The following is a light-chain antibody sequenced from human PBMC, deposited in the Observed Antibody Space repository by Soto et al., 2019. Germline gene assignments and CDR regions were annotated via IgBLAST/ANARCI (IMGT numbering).Light chain of an antibody. CDR2: KVS. Sequence: DVVMTQSPLSLPVTLGQPASISCRSSQSLVYSDGHTYLNWFQQRPGQSPRRLIYKVSNRDSGVPDRFSGSVSGTDFTLKISRVEAEDVGVYYCMQGTHWPPYTFGQGTKLEIK. CDR1: QSLVYSDGHTY. CDR3: MQGTHWPPYT. V-gene: IGKV2-30*01. J-gene: IGKJ2*01.